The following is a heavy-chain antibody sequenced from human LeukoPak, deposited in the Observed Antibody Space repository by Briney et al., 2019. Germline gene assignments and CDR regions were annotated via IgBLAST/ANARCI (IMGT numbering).Heavy chain of an antibody. Sequence: WASVKVSCKASGYTFTSYDINWVRQATGQGLEWMGWMNPNSGNTGYAQKFQGRVTITRNTSISTAYMELSSLRSEDTAVYYCARGPGGDDILTGYCLDYWGQGTLVTVSS. J-gene: IGHJ4*02. D-gene: IGHD3-9*01. CDR1: GYTFTSYD. CDR3: ARGPGGDDILTGYCLDY. CDR2: MNPNSGNT. V-gene: IGHV1-8*03.